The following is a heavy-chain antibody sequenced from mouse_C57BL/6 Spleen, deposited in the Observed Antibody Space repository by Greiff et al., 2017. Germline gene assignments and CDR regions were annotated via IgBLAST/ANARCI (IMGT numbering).Heavy chain of an antibody. CDR1: GFTFTDYY. CDR2: IRNKANGYTT. CDR3: ARYGYYYYGSSYHYYAMDY. D-gene: IGHD1-1*01. V-gene: IGHV7-3*01. Sequence: EVQGVESGGGLVQPGGSLSLSCAASGFTFTDYYMSWVRQPPGKALEWLGFIRNKANGYTTEYSASVKGRFTISRDNSQSILYLQMNALRAEDSATYYCARYGYYYYGSSYHYYAMDYWGQGTSVTVSS. J-gene: IGHJ4*01.